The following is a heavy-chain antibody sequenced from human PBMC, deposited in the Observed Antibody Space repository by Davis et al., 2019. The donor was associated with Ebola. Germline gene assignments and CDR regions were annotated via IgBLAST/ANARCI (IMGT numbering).Heavy chain of an antibody. Sequence: SETLSLTCTVSGGSISNSHWRWIRQPPGKGLEWIGYIYYSGSTNQNPSLKSLVTISVDTSKSQFSLKLSSVTAADTAVYYCARLGATSGVYLDYWGQGTLVTVSS. CDR3: ARLGATSGVYLDY. CDR1: GGSISNSH. D-gene: IGHD1-26*01. V-gene: IGHV4-59*01. J-gene: IGHJ4*02. CDR2: IYYSGST.